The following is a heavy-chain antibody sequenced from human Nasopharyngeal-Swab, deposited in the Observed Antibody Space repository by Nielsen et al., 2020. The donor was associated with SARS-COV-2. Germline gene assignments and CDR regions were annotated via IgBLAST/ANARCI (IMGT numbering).Heavy chain of an antibody. V-gene: IGHV1-69*13. D-gene: IGHD6-13*01. J-gene: IGHJ5*02. Sequence: SVKVSCKASGGTFSSYAISWVRQAPGQGLEWMGGIIPIFGTANYAQKFQGRVTITAGESTSTAYMELSSLRSEDTAVYYCATGGIALGRFDPWGQGTLVTVSS. CDR3: ATGGIALGRFDP. CDR2: IIPIFGTA. CDR1: GGTFSSYA.